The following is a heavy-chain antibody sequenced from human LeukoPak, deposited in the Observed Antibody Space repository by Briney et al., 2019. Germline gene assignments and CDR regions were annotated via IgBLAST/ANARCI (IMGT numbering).Heavy chain of an antibody. Sequence: ASVKVSCKASGYTFTSYYMHWVRQAPGQGLEWMGIINPSGGSTSYAQKFQGRVTMTRDMSTSTVYMELSSLRSEDTAVYYCARSSIVVVPAAKEDAFDIWGQGTMVTVSS. CDR3: ARSSIVVVPAAKEDAFDI. J-gene: IGHJ3*02. CDR2: INPSGGST. D-gene: IGHD2-2*01. V-gene: IGHV1-46*01. CDR1: GYTFTSYY.